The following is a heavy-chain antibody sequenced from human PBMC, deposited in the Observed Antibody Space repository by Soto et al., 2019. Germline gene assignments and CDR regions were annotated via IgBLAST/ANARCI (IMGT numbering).Heavy chain of an antibody. CDR1: GGSFSGYY. D-gene: IGHD3-10*01. J-gene: IGHJ5*02. CDR3: ARGRSLLLCFGANWFDP. CDR2: SNHSGST. V-gene: IGHV4-34*01. Sequence: QVQLQQWGAGLLKPSETLSLTCAVYGGSFSGYYWSWIRQPPGKGLEWIGESNHSGSTNYNPSLKSRVTISVDTSKNQFSLKLRSVTAADTAVYYCARGRSLLLCFGANWFDPWGQGTLVTVSS.